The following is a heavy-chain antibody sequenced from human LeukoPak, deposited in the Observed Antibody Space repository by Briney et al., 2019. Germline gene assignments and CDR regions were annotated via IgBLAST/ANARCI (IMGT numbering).Heavy chain of an antibody. J-gene: IGHJ4*01. Sequence: GGSLRLSCAASGFTFYSYAMDWVRQAPGKGLEWVSAISGSGGSTYYADSVKGRFTISRDNSKNTLYLQMNSLRAEDTAVYYCAKRPSGGSRGFEFWGQEPWSPSPQ. V-gene: IGHV3-23*01. CDR3: AKRPSGGSRGFEF. CDR2: ISGSGGST. D-gene: IGHD2-15*01. CDR1: GFTFYSYA.